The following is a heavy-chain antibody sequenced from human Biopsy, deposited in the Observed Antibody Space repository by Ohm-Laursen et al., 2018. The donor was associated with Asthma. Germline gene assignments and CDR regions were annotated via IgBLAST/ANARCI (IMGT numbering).Heavy chain of an antibody. J-gene: IGHJ6*02. D-gene: IGHD3-10*01. CDR1: GFSFNSYG. CDR3: AKDVVWFRELGGMDV. Sequence: SLRLSCTASGFSFNSYGMHWVRQAPGKGLEWVAVMSFDGRQTYYADSVKGRFTISRDNSKNTLYLQMNSLRAGDTAVYYCAKDVVWFRELGGMDVWGQGTTVTVSS. V-gene: IGHV3-30*18. CDR2: MSFDGRQT.